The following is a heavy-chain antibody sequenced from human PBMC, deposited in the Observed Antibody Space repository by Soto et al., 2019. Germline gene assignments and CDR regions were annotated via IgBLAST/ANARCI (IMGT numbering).Heavy chain of an antibody. J-gene: IGHJ4*02. V-gene: IGHV3-23*01. Sequence: EVQLLESGGGLVQPGGSLRLSCAASGFTFSSYAMNWVRQAPGKGLEWVATISISGGSSYVADSVRGHFTISRDNSKPSLYLQMNSLRAEDTAVYYCAKDAVRAFDYWGQGTLVIVSS. D-gene: IGHD3-16*02. CDR2: ISISGGSS. CDR3: AKDAVRAFDY. CDR1: GFTFSSYA.